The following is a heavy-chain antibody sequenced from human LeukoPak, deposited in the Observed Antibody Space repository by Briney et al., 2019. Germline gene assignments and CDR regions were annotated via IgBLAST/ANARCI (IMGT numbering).Heavy chain of an antibody. D-gene: IGHD3-22*01. CDR3: AKVTRHYYDSSGYFP. CDR1: GGSFSGYY. J-gene: IGHJ3*01. Sequence: SETLSLTCAVYGGSFSGYYWSWIRQPPGKGLEWIGEINHSGSTNYNPSLKSRVTMSVDTSKNQFSLKLSSVTAAATAVYYCAKVTRHYYDSSGYFPWGQGTMVTVSS. V-gene: IGHV4-34*01. CDR2: INHSGST.